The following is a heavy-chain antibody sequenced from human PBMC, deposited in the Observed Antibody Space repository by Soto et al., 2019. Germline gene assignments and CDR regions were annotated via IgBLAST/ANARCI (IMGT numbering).Heavy chain of an antibody. CDR2: ISGSGGGT. Sequence: PGGSLRLSCAASGFTFSSYAMSWVRQAPGKGLEWVSAISGSGGGTYYADSVKGRFTISRDNSKNTLYLQMNSLRAEDTAVYYCAKRSLPHQYCSSTSCPNDYWGQGTLVTVSS. CDR1: GFTFSSYA. J-gene: IGHJ4*02. CDR3: AKRSLPHQYCSSTSCPNDY. D-gene: IGHD2-2*01. V-gene: IGHV3-23*01.